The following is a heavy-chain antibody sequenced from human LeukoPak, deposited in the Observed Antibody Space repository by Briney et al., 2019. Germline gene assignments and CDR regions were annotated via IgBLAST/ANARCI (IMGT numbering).Heavy chain of an antibody. V-gene: IGHV3-43D*04. CDR1: GFTFDDYA. D-gene: IGHD7-27*01. CDR3: AKDIRLGTFKGAFDI. J-gene: IGHJ3*02. Sequence: PGGSLRLSCAASGFTFDDYATHWVRQAPGKGLEWVSLISWDGGSTYYADSVKGRFTISRDNSKNSLYLQMNSLRAEDTALYYCAKDIRLGTFKGAFDIWGQGTMVTVSS. CDR2: ISWDGGST.